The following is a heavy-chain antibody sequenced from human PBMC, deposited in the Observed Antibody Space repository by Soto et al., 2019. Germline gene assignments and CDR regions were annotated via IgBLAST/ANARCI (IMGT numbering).Heavy chain of an antibody. V-gene: IGHV3-30-3*01. CDR2: MSYDENSK. CDR1: GFTFSSYS. J-gene: IGHJ4*02. Sequence: QVQLVESGGGVVQPGRSLRLSCAASGFTFSSYSMHWVRQAPGKGLEWVAAMSYDENSKYFADSVKGRFTISRDNSKNTLSLQMNSLGPEDSAVYYCVRGRTVNDDDDFDSWGQGPLVTVSS. D-gene: IGHD3-16*01. CDR3: VRGRTVNDDDDFDS.